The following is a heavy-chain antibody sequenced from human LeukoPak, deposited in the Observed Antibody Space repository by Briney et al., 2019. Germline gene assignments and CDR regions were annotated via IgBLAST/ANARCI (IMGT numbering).Heavy chain of an antibody. CDR2: IYHSGST. D-gene: IGHD3-9*01. CDR3: ARGTGGDVILSFDY. Sequence: SGTLSLTCAVSGGSISSSNWWSWVRQPPGKGLEWIGEIYHSGSTNYNPSLKSRVSISVDKSKNQFSLKLSSVTAADTAVYYCARGTGGDVILSFDYWGQGTQVTVSS. V-gene: IGHV4-4*02. J-gene: IGHJ4*02. CDR1: GGSISSSNW.